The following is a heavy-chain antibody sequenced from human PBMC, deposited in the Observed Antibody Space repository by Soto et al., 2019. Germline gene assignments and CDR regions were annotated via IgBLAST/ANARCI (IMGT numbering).Heavy chain of an antibody. J-gene: IGHJ5*02. Sequence: QVQLVQSGAEVKKPGSSVKVSCKASGGTFSSYAISWVRQAPGQGLEWMGGIIPIFGTANYAQKFQGRVTSTAYESTSTAYMELSSLRSEDTAVYYCARDRVDCSSTSCYFLPWFDPWGQGTLVTVSS. CDR3: ARDRVDCSSTSCYFLPWFDP. V-gene: IGHV1-69*01. D-gene: IGHD2-2*01. CDR1: GGTFSSYA. CDR2: IIPIFGTA.